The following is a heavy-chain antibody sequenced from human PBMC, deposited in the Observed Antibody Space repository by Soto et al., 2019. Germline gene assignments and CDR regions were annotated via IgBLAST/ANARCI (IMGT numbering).Heavy chain of an antibody. V-gene: IGHV4-34*01. CDR3: ARHRTGTSRIFEENWFDP. CDR2: INHSGST. Sequence: SETLSLTCAVYGGSFSAYYWSWSRQPPGKGPEWIGEINHSGSTDYNPSLETRVTISVDTSKNQFSLKLNSVTAADTAVYYCARHRTGTSRIFEENWFDPWGQGTLVTVSS. D-gene: IGHD3-3*01. J-gene: IGHJ5*02. CDR1: GGSFSAYY.